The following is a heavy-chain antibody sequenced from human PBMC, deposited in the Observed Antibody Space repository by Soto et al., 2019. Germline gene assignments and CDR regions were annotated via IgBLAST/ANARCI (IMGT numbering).Heavy chain of an antibody. CDR3: ASRIAAAGDDAFDI. J-gene: IGHJ3*02. CDR2: TYYRSKWYN. CDR1: GDSVSSNSAA. Sequence: PSQTLSLTCAISGDSVSSNSAAWNWIRPSPSRGLEWLGRTYYRSKWYNDYAVSVKSRITINPDTSKNQFSLQLNSVTPEDTAVYYCASRIAAAGDDAFDIWGQGTMVTVSS. D-gene: IGHD6-13*01. V-gene: IGHV6-1*01.